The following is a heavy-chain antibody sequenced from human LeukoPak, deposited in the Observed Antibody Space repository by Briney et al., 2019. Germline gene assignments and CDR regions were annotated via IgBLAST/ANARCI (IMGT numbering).Heavy chain of an antibody. Sequence: GRSLRLSCAASGFTFSSYGMHWVRQAPGKRLEWVAVISYDGSNKYYADSVKGRFTISRDNSKNTLYLQMNSLRAEDTAVYYCAKEDITMVRGVINYYYGMDVWGKGTTVTVSS. V-gene: IGHV3-30*18. CDR2: ISYDGSNK. D-gene: IGHD3-10*01. CDR3: AKEDITMVRGVINYYYGMDV. J-gene: IGHJ6*04. CDR1: GFTFSSYG.